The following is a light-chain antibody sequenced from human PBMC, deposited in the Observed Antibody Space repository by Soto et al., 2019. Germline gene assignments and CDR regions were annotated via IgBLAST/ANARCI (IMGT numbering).Light chain of an antibody. Sequence: IVLTQSPGTLSLSPGERLTLSCRASQSVTSSYLAWYQHKPGQAPRLLIYGASTKATGTPARFSGSGSGTDFTLTISRLEPEDFAVYYCQQYGSSGTFGQGTKVDIK. J-gene: IGKJ1*01. CDR3: QQYGSSGT. CDR2: GAS. CDR1: QSVTSSY. V-gene: IGKV3-20*01.